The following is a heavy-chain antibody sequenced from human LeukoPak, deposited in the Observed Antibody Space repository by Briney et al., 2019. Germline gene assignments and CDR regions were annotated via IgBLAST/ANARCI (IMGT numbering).Heavy chain of an antibody. CDR3: ARGYCSGGSCPEPNWFDP. D-gene: IGHD2-15*01. CDR2: IIPILGIA. J-gene: IGHJ5*02. CDR1: GGTFSSYA. V-gene: IGHV1-69*04. Sequence: SVKVSCKASGGTFSSYAISWVRQAPGQGLEWMGRIIPILGIANYAQKFQGRVTITADKSTSTAYMELSSLRSEDTAVYYCARGYCSGGSCPEPNWFDPWGQGTLVTVSS.